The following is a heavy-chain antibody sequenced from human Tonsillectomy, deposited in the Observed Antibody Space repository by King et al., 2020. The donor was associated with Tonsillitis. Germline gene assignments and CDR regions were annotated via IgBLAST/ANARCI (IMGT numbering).Heavy chain of an antibody. CDR1: GFTFNIFT. J-gene: IGHJ4*02. CDR2: MSGNDYST. Sequence: VQLVESGGGLMQPGGSLRLSCAASGFTFNIFTMTWVRQAPGKGLEWVSGMSGNDYSTYYAESVKGRFTITRNNSKNTLYLQMNSLRAEDTAVYYCAKGGPGDCYPDFDYWGQGTLVTVSS. CDR3: AKGGPGDCYPDFDY. D-gene: IGHD2-21*01. V-gene: IGHV3-23*04.